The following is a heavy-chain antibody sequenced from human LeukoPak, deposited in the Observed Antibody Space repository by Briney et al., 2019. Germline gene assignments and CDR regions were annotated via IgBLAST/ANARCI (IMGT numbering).Heavy chain of an antibody. CDR2: TYYAGST. J-gene: IGHJ1*01. D-gene: IGHD6-19*01. CDR1: GCTISSNSLY. CDR3: ARLDRDSSGWKYFQR. V-gene: IGHV4-39*01. Sequence: SETLSLTCTVSGCTISSNSLYWVWHRQSPGEGLEWLGSTYYAGSTFYTPSLKSRVTISEDTSNNQYSLMLSLVAAADTAVYFCARLDRDSSGWKYFQRWGQGTLVTVSS.